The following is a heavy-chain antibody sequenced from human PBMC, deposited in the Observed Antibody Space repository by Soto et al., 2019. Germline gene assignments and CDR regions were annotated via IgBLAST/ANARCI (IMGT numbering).Heavy chain of an antibody. V-gene: IGHV4-34*01. CDR2: INHSGST. Sequence: SETPSLTCAVYGWSFSGYYWSWVRQPPGKGLEWIGEINHSGSTNYNPSLKSRVTISVDTSKNQFSLKLSSVTAADTAVYSCAGGRGKTMVRVRPRSLVDRRGQGTLVT. CDR1: GWSFSGYY. J-gene: IGHJ5*02. CDR3: AGGRGKTMVRVRPRSLVDR. D-gene: IGHD3-10*01.